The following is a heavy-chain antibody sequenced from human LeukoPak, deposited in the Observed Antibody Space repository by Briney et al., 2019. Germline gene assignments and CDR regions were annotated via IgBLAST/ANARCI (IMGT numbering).Heavy chain of an antibody. CDR2: IYYSGTT. D-gene: IGHD3-22*01. V-gene: IGHV4-59*12. CDR1: GASIDSYY. Sequence: SETLSLTCTISGASIDSYYWSWIRQPPGKGLEWIGYIYYSGTTNYNPSLKRRVTISVDTSKNQFSLKLSSVTAADTAVYYCARDYYDSSDYFEYFQHWGQGTLVTVSS. J-gene: IGHJ1*01. CDR3: ARDYYDSSDYFEYFQH.